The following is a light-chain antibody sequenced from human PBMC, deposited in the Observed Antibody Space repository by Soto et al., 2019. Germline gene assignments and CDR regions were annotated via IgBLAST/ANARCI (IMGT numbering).Light chain of an antibody. J-gene: IGLJ3*02. CDR3: CSYAGSYWV. V-gene: IGLV2-11*01. CDR1: SSDVGAYNF. CDR2: DVT. Sequence: QSALTQPRSVSGSPGQSVTISCTGTSSDVGAYNFVSWYQLHPGKAPTLMIFDVTKRPSGVPDRFSGSKSGNTASLTISGLQAEDEADYYCCSYAGSYWVFGGGTKVTVL.